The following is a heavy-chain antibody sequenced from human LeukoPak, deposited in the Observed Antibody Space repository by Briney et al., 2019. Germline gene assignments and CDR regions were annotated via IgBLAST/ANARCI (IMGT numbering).Heavy chain of an antibody. J-gene: IGHJ4*02. CDR1: GFTFSSYW. Sequence: PGGSLRLSCAASGFTFSSYWMSWVRQAPGKGLEWVANIKQDGSEKYYVDSVRGRFTISRDNAKNSLYLQMNSLRAEDTAVYYCARDGLWFGETHFDYWGQGTLVTVSS. D-gene: IGHD3-10*01. V-gene: IGHV3-7*03. CDR2: IKQDGSEK. CDR3: ARDGLWFGETHFDY.